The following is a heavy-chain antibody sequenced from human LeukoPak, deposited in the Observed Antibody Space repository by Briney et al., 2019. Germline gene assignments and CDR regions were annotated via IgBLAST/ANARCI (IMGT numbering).Heavy chain of an antibody. J-gene: IGHJ4*02. CDR3: ARDLDYYGSGSYAFDY. CDR1: GGTFSSYA. D-gene: IGHD3-10*01. CDR2: IIPIFGTA. Sequence: ASVKASCKASGGTFSSYAISWVRQAPGQGLEWMGRIIPIFGTANYAQKFQGRVTITTDESTSTAYMELSSLRSEDTAVYYCARDLDYYGSGSYAFDYWGQGTLVTVSS. V-gene: IGHV1-69*05.